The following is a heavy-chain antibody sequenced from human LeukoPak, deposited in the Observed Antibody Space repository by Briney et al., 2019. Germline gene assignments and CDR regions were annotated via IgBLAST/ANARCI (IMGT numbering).Heavy chain of an antibody. Sequence: GGSLRLSCAASGFTFSTYPMNWVRQAPGKGLEWVSYISSRSSTIYYADSVKGRFTISRDNAKNSQYLQMNSLRAEDAAVYYCARPAADCGGDCYWAFDYWGQGTLVTVSS. CDR3: ARPAADCGGDCYWAFDY. CDR1: GFTFSTYP. V-gene: IGHV3-48*01. J-gene: IGHJ4*02. D-gene: IGHD2-21*01. CDR2: ISSRSSTI.